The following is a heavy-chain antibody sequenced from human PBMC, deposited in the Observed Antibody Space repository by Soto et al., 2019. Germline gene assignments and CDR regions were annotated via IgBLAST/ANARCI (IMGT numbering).Heavy chain of an antibody. Sequence: SETLCLTFSVSGASITSGGSYWTLIRQHPGKGLEWIGNILYSEKNYYNPSLKSRFTISLDTSKNQFSLKVNSVTAADTAVYYCAKDPSPQPTTVVTPGWFDPWGQGIPVTVSS. CDR1: GASITSGGSY. J-gene: IGHJ5*02. CDR3: AKDPSPQPTTVVTPGWFDP. D-gene: IGHD4-17*01. CDR2: ILYSEKN. V-gene: IGHV4-31*03.